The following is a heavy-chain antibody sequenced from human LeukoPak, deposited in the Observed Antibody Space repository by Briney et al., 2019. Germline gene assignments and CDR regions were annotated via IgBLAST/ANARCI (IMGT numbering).Heavy chain of an antibody. J-gene: IGHJ4*02. Sequence: PGGSLRLSCAASGFTFSSYAMNWVRRAPGKGLEWVSGISGSGDSTHYADSVKGRFTISRDFSKNTLYLQMNSLRAEDTVIYYCAKKAAPGAAHFDYWGQGTLVTVSS. CDR2: ISGSGDST. D-gene: IGHD6-13*01. CDR1: GFTFSSYA. V-gene: IGHV3-23*01. CDR3: AKKAAPGAAHFDY.